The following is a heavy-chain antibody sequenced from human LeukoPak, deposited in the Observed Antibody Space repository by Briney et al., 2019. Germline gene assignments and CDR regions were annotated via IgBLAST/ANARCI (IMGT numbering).Heavy chain of an antibody. V-gene: IGHV1-3*03. D-gene: IGHD3-10*01. J-gene: IGHJ3*02. CDR1: GYTFTSYG. Sequence: GASVKVSCKASGYTFTSYGISWVRQAPGQRLEWMGWINAGNGNTKYSQEFQGRVTITRDPSASTAYLELGSLRSEDRAVYYCARDGYYGSGSPGAYDAFDIWGQGTMVTVSS. CDR2: INAGNGNT. CDR3: ARDGYYGSGSPGAYDAFDI.